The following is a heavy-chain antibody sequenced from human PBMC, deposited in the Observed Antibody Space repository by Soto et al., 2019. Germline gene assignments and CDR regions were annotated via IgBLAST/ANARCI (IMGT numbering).Heavy chain of an antibody. D-gene: IGHD3-10*01. CDR3: AGSFKYGSGTFDALDV. CDR1: GGTSSDYA. Sequence: QVLLVQSGTEVKKPGSSVKVSCQASGGTSSDYALTWLRQAPGQGLEWMGGIIPIFGTANYAQRFQGRVSITADESSSTAYMGLSRLKSEDTAVYYCAGSFKYGSGTFDALDVWGHGTMVTVSS. J-gene: IGHJ3*01. CDR2: IIPIFGTA. V-gene: IGHV1-69*01.